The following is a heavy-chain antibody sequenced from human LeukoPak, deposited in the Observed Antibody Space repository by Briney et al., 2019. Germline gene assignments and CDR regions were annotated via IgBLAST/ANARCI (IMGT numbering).Heavy chain of an antibody. J-gene: IGHJ4*02. D-gene: IGHD2/OR15-2a*01. V-gene: IGHV3-23*01. Sequence: GGSLRLSCAASGLTFSTYSMSWVRQAPGKGLEWVSAIRSGGENTYYADSVRGRFTISRDNSRGTLSLQMSSLRAEDTAVYFCAILSWDGRGSFYWGQGTLVTVSS. CDR3: AILSWDGRGSFY. CDR1: GLTFSTYS. CDR2: IRSGGENT.